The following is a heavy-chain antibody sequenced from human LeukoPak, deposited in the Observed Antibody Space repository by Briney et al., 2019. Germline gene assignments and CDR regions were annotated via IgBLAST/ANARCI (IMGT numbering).Heavy chain of an antibody. V-gene: IGHV3-7*03. CDR2: INEDGSYK. J-gene: IGHJ4*02. D-gene: IGHD6-19*01. CDR3: AKDGNSIAVAGENDY. CDR1: GFTVSSNY. Sequence: GGSLRLSCAASGFTVSSNYMSWVRQAPGKGLEWVANINEDGSYKYHADSVKGRLTISRDNSKNTLYLQMNSLRAEDTAVYYCAKDGNSIAVAGENDYWGQGTLVTVSS.